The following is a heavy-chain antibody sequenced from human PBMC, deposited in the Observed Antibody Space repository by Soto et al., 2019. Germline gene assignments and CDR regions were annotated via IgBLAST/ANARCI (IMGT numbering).Heavy chain of an antibody. CDR2: INHSGST. CDR1: GGSFSGYY. CDR3: ARDYSTHDIVVVVAATPNNWFDP. V-gene: IGHV4-34*01. Sequence: QVQLQQWGAGLLKPSETLSLTCAVYGGSFSGYYWSWIRQPPGKGLEWIGEINHSGSTNYNPSLKSRVTISVDTSKNQFSLKLSSVNAADTAVYYCARDYSTHDIVVVVAATPNNWFDPWGQGTLVTVSS. D-gene: IGHD2-15*01. J-gene: IGHJ5*02.